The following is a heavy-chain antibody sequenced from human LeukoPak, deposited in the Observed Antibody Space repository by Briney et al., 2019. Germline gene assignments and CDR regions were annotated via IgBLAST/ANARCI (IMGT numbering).Heavy chain of an antibody. V-gene: IGHV1-2*02. D-gene: IGHD3-22*01. Sequence: ASVKVSCKASGYTFTSYDINWVRQATGQGLEWMGWINPNSGGTNYAQKFQGRVTMTRDTSISTAYMELSRLRSDDTAVYYCARTGYYYDSSGYYGHFDYWGQGTLVTVSS. CDR3: ARTGYYYDSSGYYGHFDY. CDR2: INPNSGGT. J-gene: IGHJ4*02. CDR1: GYTFTSYD.